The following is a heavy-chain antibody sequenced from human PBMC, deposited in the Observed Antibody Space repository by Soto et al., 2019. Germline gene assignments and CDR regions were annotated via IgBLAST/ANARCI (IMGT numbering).Heavy chain of an antibody. Sequence: GESLKISCAASGFTFSSYSMNWVRQAPGKGLEWVSSISSSSSYIYYADSVKGRFTISRDNAKNSLYLQMNSLRAEDTAVYYCASALETTVVTYYYYYYGMDVWGQGTTVIVSS. V-gene: IGHV3-21*01. CDR2: ISSSSSYI. J-gene: IGHJ6*02. D-gene: IGHD4-17*01. CDR3: ASALETTVVTYYYYYYGMDV. CDR1: GFTFSSYS.